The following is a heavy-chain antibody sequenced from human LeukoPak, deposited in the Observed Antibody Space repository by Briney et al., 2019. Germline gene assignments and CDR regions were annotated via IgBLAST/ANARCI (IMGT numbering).Heavy chain of an antibody. Sequence: ASVKVSCKASGYTFTSYYMHWVRRAPGQGLEWMGIINPSGGSTSYAQKFQGRVTMTRDTSTSTVYMELSSLRSEDTAVYYCASPIYCTNGVCSPGGYYYMDVWGKGTTVTVSS. J-gene: IGHJ6*03. D-gene: IGHD2-8*01. V-gene: IGHV1-46*03. CDR2: INPSGGST. CDR3: ASPIYCTNGVCSPGGYYYMDV. CDR1: GYTFTSYY.